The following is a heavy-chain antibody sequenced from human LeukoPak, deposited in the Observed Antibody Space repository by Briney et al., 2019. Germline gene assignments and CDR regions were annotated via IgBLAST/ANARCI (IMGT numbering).Heavy chain of an antibody. D-gene: IGHD3-16*01. J-gene: IGHJ4*02. V-gene: IGHV4-59*08. CDR1: GGSISSYY. CDR2: IYYSGST. Sequence: PSETLSLTCTVSGGSISSYYWSWIRQPPGKGLEWIGYIYYSGSTNHNPSLKSRVTISVDTSKNQFSLKLSSVTAADTAVYYCASIRWALGFDYWGQGTLVTVSS. CDR3: ASIRWALGFDY.